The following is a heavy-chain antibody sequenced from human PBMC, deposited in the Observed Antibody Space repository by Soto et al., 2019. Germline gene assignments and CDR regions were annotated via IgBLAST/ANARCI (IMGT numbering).Heavy chain of an antibody. J-gene: IGHJ4*02. Sequence: ASVKVSCKTSGYIFTSYGIGWARQAPGQGLEWMGWISANNGNTNYAQKLQGRVTMTTDTSTSTAYMELGSLRSDDTAVYYCARDRGSYALDYWGQGTLVTVSS. CDR1: GYIFTSYG. CDR2: ISANNGNT. CDR3: ARDRGSYALDY. V-gene: IGHV1-18*01. D-gene: IGHD1-26*01.